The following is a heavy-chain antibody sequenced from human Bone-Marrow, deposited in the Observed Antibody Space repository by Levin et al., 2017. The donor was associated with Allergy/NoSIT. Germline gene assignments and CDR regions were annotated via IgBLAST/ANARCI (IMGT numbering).Heavy chain of an antibody. CDR1: GFSVSRNY. D-gene: IGHD2-21*01. Sequence: PGGSLRLSCAASGFSVSRNYMSWVRQAPGKGLEWVSLIYSGGDTQYADSVKGRFTISRDNSRNTLYLQMNSLRGDDTAVYYCTTEVWARSIRDDYWGQGTLVTVSS. J-gene: IGHJ4*02. V-gene: IGHV3-66*01. CDR3: TTEVWARSIRDDY. CDR2: IYSGGDT.